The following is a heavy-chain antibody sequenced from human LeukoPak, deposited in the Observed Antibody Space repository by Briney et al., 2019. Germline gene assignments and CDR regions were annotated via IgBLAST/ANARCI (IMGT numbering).Heavy chain of an antibody. CDR2: ISSSGSTI. D-gene: IGHD2-8*01. J-gene: IGHJ4*02. Sequence: PGGSLRLSCAASGFTFSSYEINWVRQAPGKRLEWVSYISSSGSTIYYADSVKGRFTISRDNAKNSLYLQMNSLRAGDTAVYYCARRTNDFDYWGQGTLVTVSS. CDR1: GFTFSSYE. V-gene: IGHV3-48*03. CDR3: ARRTNDFDY.